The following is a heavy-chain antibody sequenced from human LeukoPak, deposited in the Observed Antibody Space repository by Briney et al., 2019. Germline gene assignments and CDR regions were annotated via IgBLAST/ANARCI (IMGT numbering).Heavy chain of an antibody. D-gene: IGHD5-12*01. CDR3: ARDRAIDIRAYDI. J-gene: IGHJ3*02. CDR2: IGTSGSYI. V-gene: IGHV3-21*01. CDR1: GFAFSGDN. Sequence: PGGSLRLSCAASGFAFSGDNMNWVRQAPGKGLEWVSFIGTSGSYIKYADSVKGRFTIFRDNAKNSLYLQMNSLRAEDTAMYFCARDRAIDIRAYDIWGQGTMVTVSS.